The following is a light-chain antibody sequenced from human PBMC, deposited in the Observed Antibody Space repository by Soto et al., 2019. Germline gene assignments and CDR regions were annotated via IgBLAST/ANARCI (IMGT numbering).Light chain of an antibody. CDR1: QSVRSN. CDR3: QQYNKWPQT. V-gene: IGKV3-15*01. J-gene: IGKJ1*01. CDR2: GAS. Sequence: EIVMTQSPATLSVSPGERATLSCRASQSVRSNLAWYQRRPGQAPRLLIYGASTRATGVPTRFSGSGSGTEFTLTISSLQSEDLAVYHCQQYNKWPQTFGQGTKVDI.